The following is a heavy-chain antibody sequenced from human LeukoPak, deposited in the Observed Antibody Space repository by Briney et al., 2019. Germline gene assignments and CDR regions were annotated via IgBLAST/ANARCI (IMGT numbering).Heavy chain of an antibody. J-gene: IGHJ3*02. CDR1: GFTFSSYA. CDR2: ISYDGSNK. Sequence: GGSLRLSCAASGFTFSSYAMHWVRQAPGKGLEWVAVISYDGSNKYYADSVKGRFTISRDNSKNTLYLQMNSLRAEDTAVYYCARDHGGNWNDVSAFDIWGQGTMVTVSS. CDR3: ARDHGGNWNDVSAFDI. V-gene: IGHV3-30*04. D-gene: IGHD1-1*01.